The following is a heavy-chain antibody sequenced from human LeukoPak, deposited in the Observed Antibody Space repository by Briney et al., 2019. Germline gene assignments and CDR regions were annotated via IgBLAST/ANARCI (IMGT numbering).Heavy chain of an antibody. CDR1: GGSFSDYY. V-gene: IGHV4-34*01. Sequence: PSETLSLTCAVYGGSFSDYYWSYIRHSPGKGLEWIGEINHSGNSNYNPSPESRLTMSVDTSKKQFSLKLVSVTAADTAVYYCARGRFQRRFLATPFDPWGQGTLVTVSS. CDR2: INHSGNS. J-gene: IGHJ5*02. D-gene: IGHD4-23*01. CDR3: ARGRFQRRFLATPFDP.